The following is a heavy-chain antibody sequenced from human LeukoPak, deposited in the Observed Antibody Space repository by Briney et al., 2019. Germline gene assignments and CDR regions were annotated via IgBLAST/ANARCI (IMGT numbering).Heavy chain of an antibody. D-gene: IGHD5-12*01. CDR1: GFTFSRHW. CDR3: ARGREWLFDLDYYGMDV. CDR2: IKGDQSTT. Sequence: GGSLRLSCAASGFTFSRHWMHWVRQAPGKGLVWVSRIKGDQSTTNYADSVKGRFTISRDNAKNTLYLQMNSLRAEDTAVYYCARGREWLFDLDYYGMDVWGQGTTVTVSS. J-gene: IGHJ6*02. V-gene: IGHV3-74*01.